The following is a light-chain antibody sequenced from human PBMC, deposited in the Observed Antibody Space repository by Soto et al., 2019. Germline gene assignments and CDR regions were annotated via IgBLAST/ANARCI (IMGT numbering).Light chain of an antibody. J-gene: IGKJ1*01. CDR1: QSVSSSY. CDR2: GAS. Sequence: EIVLTQSPGTLSLSPGERATLSCRASQSVSSSYLAWYQQKPGQAPRLLIYGASNRATSIPDRFSGSGSGTDFTVTISRLEPEAFAVYYCQQYGSSVWTFGQGTKVEIK. V-gene: IGKV3-20*01. CDR3: QQYGSSVWT.